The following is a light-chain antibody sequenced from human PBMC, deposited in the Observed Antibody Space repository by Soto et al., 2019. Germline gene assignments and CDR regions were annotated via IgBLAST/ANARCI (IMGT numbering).Light chain of an antibody. CDR2: GAS. CDR3: QESYSSLWGT. Sequence: DIQITQSPCSLSASVRDRFTLTCQTSQNVSTYLNWYQKKPGKAPKLFIYGASNLRSGVPLRFSGSGSGTDLTLTISSLETEDFANYYCQESYSSLWGTCGQGTKVDI. V-gene: IGKV1-39*01. CDR1: QNVSTY. J-gene: IGKJ1*01.